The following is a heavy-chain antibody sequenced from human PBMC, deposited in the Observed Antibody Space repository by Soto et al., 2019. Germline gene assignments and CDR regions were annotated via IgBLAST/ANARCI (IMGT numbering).Heavy chain of an antibody. J-gene: IGHJ3*02. CDR3: ATLAGAVTYYYDSSGYPWAFDI. D-gene: IGHD3-22*01. Sequence: SLRLSCAASGFTFSSYAMHWVRQAPGKGLEWVAVISYDGSNKYYADSVKGRFTISRDNSKNTLYLQMNSLRAEDTAVYYCATLAGAVTYYYDSSGYPWAFDIWGQGTMVTVSS. V-gene: IGHV3-30-3*01. CDR2: ISYDGSNK. CDR1: GFTFSSYA.